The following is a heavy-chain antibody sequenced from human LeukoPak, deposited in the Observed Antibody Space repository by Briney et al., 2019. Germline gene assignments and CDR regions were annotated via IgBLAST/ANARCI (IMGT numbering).Heavy chain of an antibody. CDR1: GYTFTGYY. J-gene: IGHJ4*02. V-gene: IGHV1-2*02. Sequence: ASVKVSCKASGYTFTGYYMHWVRQAPGQGLEWMGWINPNSGGTNYAQKFQGRVTMTRDTSISTAYMELSRLRSDDTAVYYCARGEMEVLWFGEFHYWGQGTLVTVSS. CDR2: INPNSGGT. CDR3: ARGEMEVLWFGEFHY. D-gene: IGHD3-10*01.